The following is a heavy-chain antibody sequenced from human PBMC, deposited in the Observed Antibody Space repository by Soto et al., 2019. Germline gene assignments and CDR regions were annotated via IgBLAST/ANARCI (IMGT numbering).Heavy chain of an antibody. V-gene: IGHV4-39*01. D-gene: IGHD6-13*01. CDR3: ARHGRIAAAGYYYMDV. J-gene: IGHJ6*03. Sequence: SETLSLTCSVSGGPISSSGHFWAWIRQPPGKGLEWIATIYYTGTTNYNPSLKSRVTISIDTSKDQFSLKLSSVTATDTAVYYCARHGRIAAAGYYYMDVWGKGTTVTVSS. CDR1: GGPISSSGHF. CDR2: IYYTGTT.